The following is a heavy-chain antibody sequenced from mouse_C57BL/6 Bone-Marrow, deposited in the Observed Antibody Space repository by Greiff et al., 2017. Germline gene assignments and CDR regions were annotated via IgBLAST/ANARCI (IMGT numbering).Heavy chain of an antibody. CDR3: ARYSNYPYYYAMDY. V-gene: IGHV5-15*01. Sequence: EVQGVESGGGLVQPGGSLKLSCAASGFTFSDYGMAWVRQAPRKGPEWVAFISNLAYSIYYADTVTGRFTISRENAKNTLYLEMSSLRSEDTAMYYCARYSNYPYYYAMDYWGQGTSVTVSS. D-gene: IGHD2-5*01. J-gene: IGHJ4*01. CDR1: GFTFSDYG. CDR2: ISNLAYSI.